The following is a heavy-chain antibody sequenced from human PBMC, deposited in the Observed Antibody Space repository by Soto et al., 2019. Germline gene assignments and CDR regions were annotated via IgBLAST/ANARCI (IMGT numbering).Heavy chain of an antibody. CDR1: GGSISSYY. V-gene: IGHV4-59*01. CDR2: IYYSGST. Sequence: SDTLSLTCTVSGGSISSYYWSWIRQPPGKGLEWIGYIYYSGSTNYNPSLKSRVTISVDTSKNQFSLKLSSVTAADTAVYYCARERYYGMDVWGQGTTVTVSS. CDR3: ARERYYGMDV. J-gene: IGHJ6*02.